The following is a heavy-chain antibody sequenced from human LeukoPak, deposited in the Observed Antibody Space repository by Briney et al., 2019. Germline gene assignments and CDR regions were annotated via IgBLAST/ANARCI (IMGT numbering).Heavy chain of an antibody. CDR2: ICYSGST. V-gene: IGHV4-59*01. Sequence: ASETLSLTCTVSGGSISSYYWSWIRQPPGKGREWIGYICYSGSTNYNPSLKSRVTISVDTSKNQFSLKLSSVTAADTAVYYCARDSGCGSSTSCPDYYYYYYMDVWGKGTTVTVSS. J-gene: IGHJ6*03. D-gene: IGHD2-2*01. CDR1: GGSISSYY. CDR3: ARDSGCGSSTSCPDYYYYYYMDV.